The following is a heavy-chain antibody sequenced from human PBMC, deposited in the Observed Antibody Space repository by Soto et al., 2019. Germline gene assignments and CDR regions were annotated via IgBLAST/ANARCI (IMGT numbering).Heavy chain of an antibody. D-gene: IGHD2-2*02. V-gene: IGHV3-21*01. Sequence: EVQLVESGGGLVKPGGSLRLSCAASGFTFSSYSMNWVRQAPGKGLEWVSSISSSSSYIYYADSVKGRFTIPRDNAKNSLYLQMNSLRAEHTAVYYCARDLEACSSTSCYTGLDNWFDPWGQGTLVTVSS. CDR2: ISSSSSYI. J-gene: IGHJ5*02. CDR3: ARDLEACSSTSCYTGLDNWFDP. CDR1: GFTFSSYS.